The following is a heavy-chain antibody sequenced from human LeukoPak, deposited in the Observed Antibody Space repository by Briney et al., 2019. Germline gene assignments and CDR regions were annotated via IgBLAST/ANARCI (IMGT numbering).Heavy chain of an antibody. V-gene: IGHV3-23*01. Sequence: GGSLRLSCVTPGFTFSDYALSWVRQAPGKGLEGVAVISGSGDRTHYADSVMGRFTISRDNSKNTVYLRLNSLRTDDTAVYYCAKDPHIVVVTALFDYWGQGALVTVSS. CDR1: GFTFSDYA. CDR2: ISGSGDRT. J-gene: IGHJ4*02. CDR3: AKDPHIVVVTALFDY. D-gene: IGHD2-21*02.